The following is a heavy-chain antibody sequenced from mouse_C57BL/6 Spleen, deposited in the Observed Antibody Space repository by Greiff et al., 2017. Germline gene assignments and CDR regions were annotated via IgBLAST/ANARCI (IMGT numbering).Heavy chain of an antibody. J-gene: IGHJ2*01. CDR2: INPSTGGT. Sequence: VQLQQSGPELVKPGASVKISCKASGYSFTGYYMNWVKQSPEKSLEWIGEINPSTGGTTYNQKFKAKATLTVDKSSSTAYMQLKSLTSEDSAVYYCARRRELPYFDYWGQGTTLTVSS. D-gene: IGHD1-1*01. CDR3: ARRRELPYFDY. CDR1: GYSFTGYY. V-gene: IGHV1-42*01.